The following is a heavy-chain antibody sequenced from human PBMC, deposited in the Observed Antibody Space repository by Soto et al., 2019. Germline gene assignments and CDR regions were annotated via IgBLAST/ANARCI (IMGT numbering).Heavy chain of an antibody. CDR1: GGSISSNNW. V-gene: IGHV4-4*02. J-gene: IGHJ4*02. CDR3: ARREGECRGGSCPFYHD. D-gene: IGHD2-15*01. CDR2: IYHSGST. Sequence: QVQLQESGPGLVKPSEPLSLTCAVSGGSISSNNWWSWVRQTPGKGLEWIGEIYHSGSTNYNPSPKSRVTISLDKSKNQFSLSLTSMTAADTAVYYCARREGECRGGSCPFYHDWGQGTLVPASS.